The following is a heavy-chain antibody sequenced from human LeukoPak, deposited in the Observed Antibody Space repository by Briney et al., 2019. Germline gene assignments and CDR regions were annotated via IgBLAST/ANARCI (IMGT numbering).Heavy chain of an antibody. V-gene: IGHV4-4*07. CDR3: ARDRIAETATGYGY. CDR1: GGPISSYH. Sequence: PSETLSLTCTVSGGPISSYHWSWIRQSAGRELEWIGRVYNTGTTNSNPSLKSRVTMSVDTSKNRFSLKLTSVTAADTAVYFCARDRIAETATGYGYWGQGTLVTVSS. CDR2: VYNTGTT. D-gene: IGHD6-13*01. J-gene: IGHJ4*02.